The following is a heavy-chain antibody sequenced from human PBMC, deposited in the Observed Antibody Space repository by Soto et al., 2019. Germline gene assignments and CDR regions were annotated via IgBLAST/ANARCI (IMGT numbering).Heavy chain of an antibody. CDR3: ARESGIAVEIDDFDI. Sequence: SPPLSLTCAISGATVARTPAAWNWIRQSPPRGLEWLGRTYYRSKWYNDYAVSVKSRITINPDTSKNQFYLQLNSVTKEDTAVHYCARESGIAVEIDDFDIWGQGTMVNVSS. V-gene: IGHV6-1*01. D-gene: IGHD6-19*01. J-gene: IGHJ3*02. CDR2: TYYRSKWYN. CDR1: GATVARTPAA.